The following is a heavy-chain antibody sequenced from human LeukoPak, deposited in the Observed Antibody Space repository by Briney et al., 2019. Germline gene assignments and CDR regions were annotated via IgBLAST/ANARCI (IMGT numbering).Heavy chain of an antibody. D-gene: IGHD2-15*01. CDR3: ARGIVVPGIDY. CDR2: IKQDGSEK. V-gene: IGHV3-7*01. CDR1: GFTFSTYW. J-gene: IGHJ4*02. Sequence: PGGSLRLSCAASGFTFSTYWMNWVRQAPGKGLEWVANIKQDGSEKYYVDSVKGRFVVSRDNAKNSLYLQMNSLGAEDTAVYYCARGIVVPGIDYWGQGTLVTVSP.